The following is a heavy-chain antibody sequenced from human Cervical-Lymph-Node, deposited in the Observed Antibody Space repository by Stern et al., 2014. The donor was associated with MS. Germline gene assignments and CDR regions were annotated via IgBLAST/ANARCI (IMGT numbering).Heavy chain of an antibody. CDR3: ARDRDFSSWGDFDY. V-gene: IGHV1-2*02. D-gene: IGHD6-13*01. Sequence: VQLVESGAEVKTPGDSVKVSCKASGYTFAGYHVQWVRQAPGQGLEWMGWILPKSGDTKYAQMFQGRVSMTGDTSISTVYMELSGLTFNDTATYYCARDRDFSSWGDFDYWGQGTLVIVSS. J-gene: IGHJ4*02. CDR2: ILPKSGDT. CDR1: GYTFAGYH.